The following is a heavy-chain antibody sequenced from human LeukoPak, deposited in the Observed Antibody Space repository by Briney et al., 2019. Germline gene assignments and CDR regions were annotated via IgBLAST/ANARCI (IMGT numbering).Heavy chain of an antibody. J-gene: IGHJ4*02. Sequence: PGGSLRLSCAASGFTLSTAHMSWVRQAPGKGLEWVGRIKSKTDAGTIDYAAPVNGRVTISRDDSKNTLYLQMNSLKTEDTAVYYCTTGDYWGQGTLVTVSS. CDR3: TTGDY. CDR2: IKSKTDAGTI. CDR1: GFTLSTAH. V-gene: IGHV3-15*01.